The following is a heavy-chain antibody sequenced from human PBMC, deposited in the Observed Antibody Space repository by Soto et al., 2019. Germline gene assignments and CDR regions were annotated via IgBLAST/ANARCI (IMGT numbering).Heavy chain of an antibody. Sequence: LSVTCTVSGGSISSYYWSWIRQPPGKGLEWIGYIYYSGSTNYNPSLKSRVTISVDTSKNQFSLKLSSVTAADTAVYYCARRAQASYYDFWSGYYDYWGQGTMVTVSS. D-gene: IGHD3-3*01. CDR1: GGSISSYY. CDR3: ARRAQASYYDFWSGYYDY. CDR2: IYYSGST. J-gene: IGHJ4*02. V-gene: IGHV4-59*01.